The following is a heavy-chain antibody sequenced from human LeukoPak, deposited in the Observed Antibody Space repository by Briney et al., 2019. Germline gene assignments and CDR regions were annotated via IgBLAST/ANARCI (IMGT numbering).Heavy chain of an antibody. CDR1: GFTFSNYA. CDR3: ALVSFGAAAIDV. D-gene: IGHD2-2*02. J-gene: IGHJ6*04. Sequence: GSLRLPCAASGFTFSNYAMHWVRPAPGKGLEWVAVISSDGSNKYYADSGKGRFTFSRNNSQNPLCLQMTSLRAEGRAVSYCALVSFGAAAIDVWVKGTTVSVSS. V-gene: IGHV3-30*04. CDR2: ISSDGSNK.